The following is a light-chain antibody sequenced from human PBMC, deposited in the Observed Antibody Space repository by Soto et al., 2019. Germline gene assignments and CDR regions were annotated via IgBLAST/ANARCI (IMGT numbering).Light chain of an antibody. CDR1: QSISSY. J-gene: IGKJ4*01. Sequence: DIQMTQSPSSLSASVGDRVTITCRASQSISSYLNWYQQKPGKAPKLLIYAASSLQSGVPSRFNGSGSGTDFTLTIRSLQPEDFATYYCLQHNSYPLTFGGGTKVDIK. CDR2: AAS. V-gene: IGKV1-39*01. CDR3: LQHNSYPLT.